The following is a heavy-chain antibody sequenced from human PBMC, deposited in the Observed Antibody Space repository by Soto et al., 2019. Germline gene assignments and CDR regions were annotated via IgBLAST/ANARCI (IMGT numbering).Heavy chain of an antibody. V-gene: IGHV1-2*02. Sequence: ASVKVSCKASGYTFTGYYVHWVRQAPGHGLEWLGWIHLNSGGTNYAQSFQGRVTMTRDMSVSTVYMEMTGLSSDDTAVYYCARPRELSYLYFYFFTLDVWGQGTTVTVSS. CDR1: GYTFTGYY. CDR2: IHLNSGGT. D-gene: IGHD3-10*01. CDR3: ARPRELSYLYFYFFTLDV. J-gene: IGHJ6*02.